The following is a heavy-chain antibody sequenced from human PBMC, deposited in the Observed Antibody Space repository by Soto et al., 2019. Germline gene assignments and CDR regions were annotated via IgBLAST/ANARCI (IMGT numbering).Heavy chain of an antibody. Sequence: PSETLSLTCTVSGGSISSYYWSWIRQPPGKGLEWISYIDTSGTKIYYADSVKGRFTITRDNAKNSLYLEMNSLRDEDTAVYYCASHYDMWSGYLSPVDYWGQGTLVTVSS. CDR3: ASHYDMWSGYLSPVDY. CDR2: IDTSGTKI. J-gene: IGHJ4*02. CDR1: GGSISSYY. D-gene: IGHD3-3*01. V-gene: IGHV3-11*01.